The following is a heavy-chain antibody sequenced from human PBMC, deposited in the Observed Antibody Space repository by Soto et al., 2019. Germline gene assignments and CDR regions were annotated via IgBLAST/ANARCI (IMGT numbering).Heavy chain of an antibody. V-gene: IGHV3-23*01. CDR1: GFTFSSYA. D-gene: IGHD6-19*01. J-gene: IGHJ4*02. Sequence: GGSLRLSCAASGFTFSSYAMSWVRQAPGKGLEWVSAISGSGGSTYYADSVKGRFTISRDNSKNTLYLQMNSLRAEDTAVYYCAKDPIAVAGHITYYFDYWGQGTLVTVSS. CDR3: AKDPIAVAGHITYYFDY. CDR2: ISGSGGST.